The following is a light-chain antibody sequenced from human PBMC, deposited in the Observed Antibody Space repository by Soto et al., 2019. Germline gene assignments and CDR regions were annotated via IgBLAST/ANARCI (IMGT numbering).Light chain of an antibody. J-gene: IGKJ2*03. CDR2: DAS. CDR3: QQYSTWPYS. Sequence: ENVMTQSPATLSVSPGERATLSCMASQSIRNNLAWYLQKPGQALRLLIYDASTRATGISARFSGSGAGTEFTLTISSLQSEDFEIYYCQQYSTWPYSFGKGTKLEIK. CDR1: QSIRNN. V-gene: IGKV3-15*01.